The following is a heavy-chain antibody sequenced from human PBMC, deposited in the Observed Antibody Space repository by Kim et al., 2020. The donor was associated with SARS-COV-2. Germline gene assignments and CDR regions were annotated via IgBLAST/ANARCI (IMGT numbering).Heavy chain of an antibody. V-gene: IGHV4-31*03. J-gene: IGHJ6*02. CDR3: ARDRPNYDLGGMDV. D-gene: IGHD3-3*01. Sequence: SETLSLTCTVSGGSISSGGYYWSWIRQHPGKGLEWIGYIYYSGSTYYNPSLKSRVTISVDTSKNQFSLKLSSVTAADTAVYYCARDRPNYDLGGMDVWGRGTTVTVSS. CDR1: GGSISSGGYY. CDR2: IYYSGST.